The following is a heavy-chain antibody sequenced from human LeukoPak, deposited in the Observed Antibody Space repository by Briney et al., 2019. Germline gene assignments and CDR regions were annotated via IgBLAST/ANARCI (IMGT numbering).Heavy chain of an antibody. J-gene: IGHJ4*02. CDR1: GFTFSNYW. CDR2: IKQDGSEK. Sequence: GGSRRLSCAASGFTFSNYWMSWVRQAPGKGLGWVANIKQDGSEKYYVDSVKGRFTISRDNAKNSLYLQMNSLRAEDTAVYYCASEVGAPFGYWGQGTLVTVSS. CDR3: ASEVGAPFGY. V-gene: IGHV3-7*01. D-gene: IGHD1-26*01.